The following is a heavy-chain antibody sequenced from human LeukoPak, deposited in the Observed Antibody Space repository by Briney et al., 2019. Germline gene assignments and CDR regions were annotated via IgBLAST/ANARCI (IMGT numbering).Heavy chain of an antibody. CDR3: ARDKGYGSGNYYYYGMDV. J-gene: IGHJ6*02. Sequence: SETLSLTCTVSGGSISSHYWSWIRQPPGKGLECIGNIYYSGSTRYNSSLKSRVTISVDKSKNQFSLKLRSVTAADTAVYYCARDKGYGSGNYYYYGMDVWGQGTTVTVS. CDR1: GGSISSHY. V-gene: IGHV4-59*11. CDR2: IYYSGST. D-gene: IGHD3-10*01.